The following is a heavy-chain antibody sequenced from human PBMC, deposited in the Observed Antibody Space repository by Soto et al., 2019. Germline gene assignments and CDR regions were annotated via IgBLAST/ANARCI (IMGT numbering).Heavy chain of an antibody. J-gene: IGHJ4*02. Sequence: SVKVSCKASGGTFSSYTISWVRQAPGQGLEWMGRIIPILGIANYAQKFQGRVTITADKSTSTAYMELSSLRSEDTAVYYCARDSPYYYDSTPYYFDYWGQGTLVTVSS. CDR2: IIPILGIA. D-gene: IGHD3-22*01. CDR3: ARDSPYYYDSTPYYFDY. V-gene: IGHV1-69*04. CDR1: GGTFSSYT.